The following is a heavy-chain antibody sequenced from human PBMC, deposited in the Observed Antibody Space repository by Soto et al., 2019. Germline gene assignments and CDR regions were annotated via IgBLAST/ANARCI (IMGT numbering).Heavy chain of an antibody. Sequence: GGSLRLSXAASGFTFSSYAMHWVRQAPGKGLEWVAVISYDGSNKYYADSVKGRFTISRDNSKNTLYLQMNSLRAEDTAVYYCARDSSRSEFDPWGQGTLVTVSS. CDR1: GFTFSSYA. CDR3: ARDSSRSEFDP. J-gene: IGHJ5*02. D-gene: IGHD6-13*01. V-gene: IGHV3-30-3*01. CDR2: ISYDGSNK.